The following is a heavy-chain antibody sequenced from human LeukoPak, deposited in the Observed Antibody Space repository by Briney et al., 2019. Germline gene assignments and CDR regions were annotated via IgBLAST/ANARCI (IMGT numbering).Heavy chain of an antibody. V-gene: IGHV3-48*03. CDR2: ISSSGSTI. CDR1: GFTFSSYE. J-gene: IGHJ4*02. CDR3: ARDPLGYDILTGYTPRYFDY. D-gene: IGHD3-9*01. Sequence: LPRGSLRLSCAASGFTFSSYEMNWVRQAPGKGLEWVSYISSSGSTIYYADSVKGRFTISRDNAKNSLYLQMNSLRAEDTAVYYCARDPLGYDILTGYTPRYFDYWGQGTLVTVSS.